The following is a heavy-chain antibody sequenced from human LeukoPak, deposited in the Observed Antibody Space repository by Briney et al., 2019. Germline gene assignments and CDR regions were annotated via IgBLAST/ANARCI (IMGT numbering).Heavy chain of an antibody. J-gene: IGHJ4*02. CDR1: GYTFTNYP. V-gene: IGHV1-18*01. D-gene: IGHD2-15*01. CDR2: ISAYNGNT. CDR3: ARDCSGGSCYLYFDY. Sequence: ASVKVSCKASGYTFTNYPINWVRQAPGQGLEWMGWISAYNGNTNYAQKLQGRVTMTTDTSTSTAYMELRSLRSDDTAVYYCARDCSGGSCYLYFDYWGQGTLVTVSS.